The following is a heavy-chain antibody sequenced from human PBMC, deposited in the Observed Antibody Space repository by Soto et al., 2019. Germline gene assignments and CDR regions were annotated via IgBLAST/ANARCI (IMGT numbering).Heavy chain of an antibody. V-gene: IGHV1-69*06. CDR1: GGTFSSYA. Sequence: QVQLVQSGAEVKKPGSSVKVSCKASGGTFSSYAISWVRQAPGQGLEWMGGIIPIFGTANYAQKFQGRVTITADKSTSTAYIEMSSLRADDTAVYYCARDMRLLWFGESGTGAFDYWGQGTLVTGSS. CDR2: IIPIFGTA. CDR3: ARDMRLLWFGESGTGAFDY. J-gene: IGHJ4*02. D-gene: IGHD3-10*01.